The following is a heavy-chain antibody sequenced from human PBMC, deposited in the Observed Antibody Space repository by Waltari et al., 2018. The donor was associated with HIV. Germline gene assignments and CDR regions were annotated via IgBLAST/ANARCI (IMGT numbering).Heavy chain of an antibody. V-gene: IGHV3-30*08. CDR3: ARGRGGPDY. CDR1: AIAFSNCA. CDR2: ISYDGNEK. D-gene: IGHD3-10*01. Sequence: GGVAPPGRSLPPAGAASAIAFSNCAMHWVSRAHGKVLEWVTVISYDGNEKYYADSVKGLFTISRDNSKNTLYLQMNSLRVEDTAVYYCARGRGGPDYWGQGTLVTVSS. J-gene: IGHJ4*02.